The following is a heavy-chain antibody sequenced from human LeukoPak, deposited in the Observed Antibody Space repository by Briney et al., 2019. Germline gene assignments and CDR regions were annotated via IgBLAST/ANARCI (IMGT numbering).Heavy chain of an antibody. CDR1: GYNFASYW. CDR3: ARFKDSFDI. Sequence: GESLKISCKGSGYNFASYWIGWVRQMPGKGLEWMGIFHPGVSDIRYSPSFQGQVTISADVSTSAAYVEWSSLKASDTAMYYCARFKDSFDIWGPGTMVIVSS. CDR2: FHPGVSDI. J-gene: IGHJ3*02. V-gene: IGHV5-51*01.